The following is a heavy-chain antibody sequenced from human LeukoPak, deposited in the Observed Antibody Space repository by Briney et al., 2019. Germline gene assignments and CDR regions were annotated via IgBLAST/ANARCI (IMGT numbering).Heavy chain of an antibody. J-gene: IGHJ4*02. CDR2: ISGSGGST. V-gene: IGHV3-23*01. Sequence: GGSLRLSCAASGFTFSSYAMSWVRQAPGKGLEWVSAISGSGGSTYYADSVKGRFTISRDTSKNTVFLQMNSLRAEDTAIYYCAKRALSNPVTYFDCLGQGTLVTVSS. D-gene: IGHD4-17*01. CDR1: GFTFSSYA. CDR3: AKRALSNPVTYFDC.